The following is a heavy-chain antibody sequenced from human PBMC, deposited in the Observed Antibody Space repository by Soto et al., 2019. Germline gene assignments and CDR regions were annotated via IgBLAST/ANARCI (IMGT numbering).Heavy chain of an antibody. CDR2: IRNKVNSYTT. J-gene: IGHJ4*02. V-gene: IGHV3-72*01. Sequence: EVQLVESGGGLVQPGGSLRLSCAASGFTFSDHYMDWVRQAPGKGLEWVGRIRNKVNSYTTEYPASVKGRFTISRDDSTNALHQQLNGLNSEDTAVYYCVRHVLYGSVWYHFDSWGQGTLVTVSS. CDR1: GFTFSDHY. CDR3: VRHVLYGSVWYHFDS. D-gene: IGHD6-19*01.